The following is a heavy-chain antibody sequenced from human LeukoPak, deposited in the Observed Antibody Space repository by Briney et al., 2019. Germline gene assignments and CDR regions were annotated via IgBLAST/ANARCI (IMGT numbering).Heavy chain of an antibody. D-gene: IGHD3-22*01. V-gene: IGHV3-30*03. CDR1: GFTFSNYG. J-gene: IGHJ5*02. CDR2: ISYDGNNK. CDR3: ARDLGQYYDTSDNWFDP. Sequence: GGSLRLSCAASGFTFSNYGMHWVRQPPGKGLEWVAVISYDGNNKYYADSVKGRFTISRDNSKNTLNLQMNSLRAEDTAVYYCARDLGQYYDTSDNWFDPWGQGTLVTVSS.